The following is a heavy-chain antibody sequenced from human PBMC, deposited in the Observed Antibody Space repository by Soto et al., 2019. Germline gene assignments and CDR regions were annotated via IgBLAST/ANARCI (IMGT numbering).Heavy chain of an antibody. CDR3: AHAIAPRVLDY. J-gene: IGHJ4*02. Sequence: QITLKECGPALVKPTQTLTLTCTFSGFSLTTDGVAVGWIRQPPGKALEWLTLIYWDADMRYSPSLKSRLTITKDTPKTQVVLTMTNMDPVDKATYYCAHAIAPRVLDYWGQGTLVTVSS. CDR2: IYWDADM. D-gene: IGHD2-21*01. V-gene: IGHV2-5*02. CDR1: GFSLTTDGVA.